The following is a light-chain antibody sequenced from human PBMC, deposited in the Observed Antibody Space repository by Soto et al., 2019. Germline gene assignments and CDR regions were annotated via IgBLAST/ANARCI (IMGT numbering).Light chain of an antibody. Sequence: EVVMMRSPCTVSLYPGERATLSCRASQNINNYLAWYQQKPGQAPRLLIYGASTRATGIPARFSGSGSGTEFTLTISSLLYEEFAVYYCQQYNNWPPRTFGVGTKVDIK. J-gene: IGKJ4*01. CDR1: QNINNY. V-gene: IGKV3-15*01. CDR2: GAS. CDR3: QQYNNWPPRT.